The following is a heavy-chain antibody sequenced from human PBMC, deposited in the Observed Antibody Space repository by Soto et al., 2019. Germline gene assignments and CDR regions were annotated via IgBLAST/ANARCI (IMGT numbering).Heavy chain of an antibody. Sequence: SETLSLTCIVSGDSISSSSYYWVWVRQPPGKGLEWIGSIYYSGSTYYNPSLKSRVTISVDTSKNQFSLKLSSVTAADTAVYYCARRNYDILTGYYSGQSDNWFAPWGQGTLVTVSS. V-gene: IGHV4-39*01. D-gene: IGHD3-9*01. CDR1: GDSISSSSYY. J-gene: IGHJ5*02. CDR2: IYYSGST. CDR3: ARRNYDILTGYYSGQSDNWFAP.